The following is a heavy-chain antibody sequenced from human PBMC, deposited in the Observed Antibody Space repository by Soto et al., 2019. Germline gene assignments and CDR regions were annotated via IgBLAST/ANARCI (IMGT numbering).Heavy chain of an antibody. Sequence: EEQLVESGGGLVQPGGSLRLTCAASGFTFSNYVMHWVRQAPGKGLEFVSVITSNGGGTSYANSVKGSFNISRDNSKNTLYLEMGGLKAEDMAAYYCARGGFCSGGSCNSYQGPWYFDLWGRGTLVTVSS. J-gene: IGHJ2*01. CDR2: ITSNGGGT. D-gene: IGHD2-15*01. CDR3: ARGGFCSGGSCNSYQGPWYFDL. CDR1: GFTFSNYV. V-gene: IGHV3-64*01.